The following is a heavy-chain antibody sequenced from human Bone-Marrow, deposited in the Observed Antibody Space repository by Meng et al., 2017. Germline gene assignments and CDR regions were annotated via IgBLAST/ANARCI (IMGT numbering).Heavy chain of an antibody. CDR2: IDPNNDHT. V-gene: IGHV1-2*06. CDR1: GYTFAAYW. CDR3: ARDEDISAAGKLFGDY. J-gene: IGHJ4*02. Sequence: QGQMVQSGPEVKRPGASVKLACKTSGYTFAAYWIHLLRQAPGQGLEWMGRIDPNNDHTQYAQNFQGRVTMTSDTSISTVYMELNGLRSDDTAVYYCARDEDISAAGKLFGDYWGQGTLVTVSS. D-gene: IGHD6-13*01.